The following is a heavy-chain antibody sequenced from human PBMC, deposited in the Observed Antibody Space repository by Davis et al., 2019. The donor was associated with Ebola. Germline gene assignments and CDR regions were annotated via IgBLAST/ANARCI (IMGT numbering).Heavy chain of an antibody. Sequence: ASVKVSCKASGYTFTSYGISWVRQAPGQGLEWMGWISAYNGNTNYAQKLQGRVTMTTDTSTSTAYMELRSLRSDDTAVYYCAREEIVVVVAATPEHYYYYGMDVWGKGTTVTVSS. V-gene: IGHV1-18*01. CDR3: AREEIVVVVAATPEHYYYYGMDV. CDR2: ISAYNGNT. D-gene: IGHD2-15*01. CDR1: GYTFTSYG. J-gene: IGHJ6*04.